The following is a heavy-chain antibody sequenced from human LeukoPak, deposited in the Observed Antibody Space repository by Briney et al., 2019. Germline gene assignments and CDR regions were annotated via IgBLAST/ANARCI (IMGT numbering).Heavy chain of an antibody. CDR1: GFTFSSYS. Sequence: PGGSLRLSCAASGFTFSSYSMNWVRQAPGKGLEWVSSISSSSSYIYYADSVKGRFTISRDNARNSLYLQMISLRAEDTAVYSCARDNYDSSGPYYFDYWGQGTLVTVSS. CDR2: ISSSSSYI. CDR3: ARDNYDSSGPYYFDY. J-gene: IGHJ4*02. V-gene: IGHV3-21*01. D-gene: IGHD3-22*01.